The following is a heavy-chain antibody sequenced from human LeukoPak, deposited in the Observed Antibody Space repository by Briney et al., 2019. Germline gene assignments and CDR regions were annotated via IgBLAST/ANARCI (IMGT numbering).Heavy chain of an antibody. D-gene: IGHD2-15*01. Sequence: PGGSLRLSCAASGFKLTTYPMTWGPQTPGRGLGWVVNIGQEGSIKNYADSVKVRFTISRDNAKNSVFLHMNSRRAQNPAFYYCGNQCSGGSCPENWGRGTLVTVPS. V-gene: IGHV3-7*01. J-gene: IGHJ1*01. CDR2: IGQEGSIK. CDR3: GNQCSGGSCPEN. CDR1: GFKLTTYP.